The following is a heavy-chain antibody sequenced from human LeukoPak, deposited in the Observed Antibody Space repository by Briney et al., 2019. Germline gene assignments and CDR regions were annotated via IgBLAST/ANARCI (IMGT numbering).Heavy chain of an antibody. D-gene: IGHD6-13*01. J-gene: IGHJ4*02. Sequence: GGSLRLSCGASGFTLNNYAMRWVRQAPGRGLEWVSDMGGSGGSTYYADSVKGRFTISRDNSKNTLYLQMNSLRADDTAVYYCAKGLPAAGFYYFDCWGQGTLVTVSS. CDR2: MGGSGGST. CDR3: AKGLPAAGFYYFDC. CDR1: GFTLNNYA. V-gene: IGHV3-23*01.